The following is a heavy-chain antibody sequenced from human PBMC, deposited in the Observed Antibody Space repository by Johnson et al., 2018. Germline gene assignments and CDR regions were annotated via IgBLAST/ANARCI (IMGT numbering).Heavy chain of an antibody. CDR1: GASVNSNKW. CDR3: VHSGDYALLI. Sequence: VQLVESGPGLVKXSGTLSLTCAVSGASVNSNKWWSWVRQTPGKGLEWIGEIFGRGNTNYNPSLKSRLTIAVYKSKNQFSLILTSVTAADTARYYCVHSGDYALLIWGHGIMVTVSS. CDR2: IFGRGNT. J-gene: IGHJ3*02. V-gene: IGHV4-4*02. D-gene: IGHD5-12*01.